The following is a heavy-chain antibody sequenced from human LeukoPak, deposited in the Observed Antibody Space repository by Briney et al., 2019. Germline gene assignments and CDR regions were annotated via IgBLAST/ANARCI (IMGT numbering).Heavy chain of an antibody. J-gene: IGHJ4*02. Sequence: GGSLRLSCAASGFTFSSYAMSWVRQAPGKGLEWVSAISGSGGSTYYADSVKGRFTISRGNSKNTLYLQMNSLRAEDTAVYYCVGDDILTGYYSGDYWGQGTLVTVSS. CDR1: GFTFSSYA. V-gene: IGHV3-23*01. CDR3: VGDDILTGYYSGDY. CDR2: ISGSGGST. D-gene: IGHD3-9*01.